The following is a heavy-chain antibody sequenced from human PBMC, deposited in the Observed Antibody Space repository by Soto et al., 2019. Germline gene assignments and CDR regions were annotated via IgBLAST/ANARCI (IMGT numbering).Heavy chain of an antibody. Sequence: QAGGSLRLSCAGSGFTFSSYAMSWVRQAPGKGLEWVSAISGSGGSTYYADSVKGRFTISRDNSKNTLYLQMNSLRAEDTAVYYCAKEPPNRRLRYFDWSADRPLDGMDVWGQGTTVTVSS. CDR1: GFTFSSYA. CDR3: AKEPPNRRLRYFDWSADRPLDGMDV. D-gene: IGHD3-9*01. V-gene: IGHV3-23*01. CDR2: ISGSGGST. J-gene: IGHJ6*02.